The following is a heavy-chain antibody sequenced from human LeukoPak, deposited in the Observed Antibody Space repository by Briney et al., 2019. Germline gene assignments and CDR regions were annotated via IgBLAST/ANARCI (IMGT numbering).Heavy chain of an antibody. CDR2: ISGSGGST. J-gene: IGHJ5*02. D-gene: IGHD2-2*01. Sequence: GGSLRLSCAASGFTFSSYAMSWVGQAPGKGLEWVSAISGSGGSTYYADSVKGRFTISRDNSKNTLYLQMNSLRAEDTAVYYCAKVSVVVPAARGNWFDPWGQGTLVTVSS. CDR1: GFTFSSYA. CDR3: AKVSVVVPAARGNWFDP. V-gene: IGHV3-23*01.